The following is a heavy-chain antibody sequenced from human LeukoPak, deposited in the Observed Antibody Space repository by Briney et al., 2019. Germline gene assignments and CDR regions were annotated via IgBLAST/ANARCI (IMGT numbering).Heavy chain of an antibody. CDR2: IYYSGST. J-gene: IGHJ4*02. D-gene: IGHD1-26*01. CDR1: GGSISSYY. Sequence: SETLSLTCTVSGGSISSYYWSWIRQPPGKGLEWIGYIYYSGSTNYNPPLKSRVTISVDTSKNQFSLKLSSVTAADTAVYYCARHSGSYFYFDYWGQGTLVTVSS. CDR3: ARHSGSYFYFDY. V-gene: IGHV4-59*08.